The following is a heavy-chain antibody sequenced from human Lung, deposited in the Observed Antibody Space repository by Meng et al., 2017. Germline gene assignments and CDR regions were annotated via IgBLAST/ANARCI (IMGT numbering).Heavy chain of an antibody. J-gene: IGHJ4*02. CDR2: IKSNSDGGTT. Sequence: LGVCGGVLVKPGGSLSLCGVASGFSFTDAWMSWVRQAPGKGLEWVGRIKSNSDGGTTDYAAPVKGRFTISRDDSKNTLYLQMNSLITEDTAVYFCATGAAAADHWGQGTLVTVSS. CDR1: GFSFTDAW. CDR3: ATGAAAADH. V-gene: IGHV3-15*01. D-gene: IGHD6-13*01.